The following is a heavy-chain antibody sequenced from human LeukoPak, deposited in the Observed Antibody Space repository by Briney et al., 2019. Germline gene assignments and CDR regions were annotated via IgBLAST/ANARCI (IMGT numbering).Heavy chain of an antibody. D-gene: IGHD3-10*01. CDR1: GGTFSSYA. CDR3: ARPRDAMVRGVIIPYVAFDI. J-gene: IGHJ3*02. CDR2: IIPIFGTA. Sequence: SVKVSCQASGGTFSSYAISWVRQAPGQGLEWMGGIIPIFGTANYAQKFQGRVTITADKSTSTAYMELSSLRSEDTAVYYCARPRDAMVRGVIIPYVAFDIWGQGTMVTVSS. V-gene: IGHV1-69*06.